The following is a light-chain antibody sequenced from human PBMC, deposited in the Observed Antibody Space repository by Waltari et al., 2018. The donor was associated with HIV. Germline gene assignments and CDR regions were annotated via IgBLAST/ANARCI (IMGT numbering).Light chain of an antibody. CDR3: CSYAGNYIWV. Sequence: QSALTQPRSVSGSPGQSVTISCTGTSSDVGAYIYVPWYQQHPAKAPKLMIYDVSKRPSGVPDRFSGSKSGNTASLTISGLQAEDEADYYCCSYAGNYIWVFGGGTKLTVL. V-gene: IGLV2-11*01. J-gene: IGLJ2*01. CDR1: SSDVGAYIY. CDR2: DVS.